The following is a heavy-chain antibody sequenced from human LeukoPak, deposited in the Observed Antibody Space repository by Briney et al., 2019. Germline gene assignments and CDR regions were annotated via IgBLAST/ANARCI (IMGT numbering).Heavy chain of an antibody. CDR2: IIPIFGTA. CDR3: ARDGGYCSGGSCYNYFQH. Sequence: ASVKVSCKASGGTFSSYAISWVRQAPGQGLEWMGGIIPIFGTANYAQKFQGRVTITADESTGTAYMELSSLRSEDTAVYYCARDGGYCSGGSCYNYFQHWGQGTLVTVSS. J-gene: IGHJ1*01. CDR1: GGTFSSYA. V-gene: IGHV1-69*13. D-gene: IGHD2-15*01.